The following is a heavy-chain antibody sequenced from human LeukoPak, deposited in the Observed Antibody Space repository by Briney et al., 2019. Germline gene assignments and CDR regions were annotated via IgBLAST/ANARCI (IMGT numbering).Heavy chain of an antibody. CDR2: IHPSGST. V-gene: IGHV4-61*02. CDR1: GDSSISGSYY. D-gene: IGHD2-15*01. J-gene: IGHJ4*02. CDR3: ARAVVWLPFDY. Sequence: SETLSLTCTVSGDSSISGSYYWSWIRQPAGKGLEWIGRIHPSGSTNYNPSLKSRVTISVDTSKNQFSLNLGSVTAADTAVYYCARAVVWLPFDYWGQGTLVAVSS.